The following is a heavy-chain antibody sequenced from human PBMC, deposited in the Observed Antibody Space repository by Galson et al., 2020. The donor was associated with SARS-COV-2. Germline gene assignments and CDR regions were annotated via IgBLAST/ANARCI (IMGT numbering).Heavy chain of an antibody. CDR1: GFTFSNYW. Sequence: GESLKISCATSGFTFSNYWMIWVRQAPVKGLEWVATIKKDGSERLYVDSVKGRFTISRDNADNSLYLQMSSLRIEDTALYYCAGGLGWYFDLWGRGTLVTVSS. V-gene: IGHV3-7*04. D-gene: IGHD3-16*01. CDR2: IKKDGSER. J-gene: IGHJ2*01. CDR3: AGGLGWYFDL.